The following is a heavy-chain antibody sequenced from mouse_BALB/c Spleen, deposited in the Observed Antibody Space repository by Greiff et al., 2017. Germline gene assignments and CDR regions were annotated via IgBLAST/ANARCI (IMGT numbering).Heavy chain of an antibody. Sequence: EVKVVESGGGLVKPGGSLKLSCAASGFTFSSYTMSWVRQTPEKRLEWVATISSGGSYTYYPDSVKGRFTISRDNAKNTLYLQMSSLKSEDTAMYYCTRDYGSSYNYYAMDYWGQGTSVTVSS. CDR2: ISSGGSYT. D-gene: IGHD1-1*01. CDR1: GFTFSSYT. CDR3: TRDYGSSYNYYAMDY. V-gene: IGHV5-6-4*01. J-gene: IGHJ4*01.